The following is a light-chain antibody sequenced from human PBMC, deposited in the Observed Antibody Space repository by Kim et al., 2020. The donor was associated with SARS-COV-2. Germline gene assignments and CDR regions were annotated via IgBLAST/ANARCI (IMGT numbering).Light chain of an antibody. J-gene: IGLJ3*02. CDR1: NSNIGVNF. CDR3: AAWDDSLSVRWV. Sequence: VSIHCSRPNSNIGVNFLYWYQHLPGPAPRLLMSRNNQRPSGVPARFSGFKSGTSAFLAINGLRSEDEGDYYCAAWDDSLSVRWVFGGGTQLTVL. V-gene: IGLV1-47*01. CDR2: RNN.